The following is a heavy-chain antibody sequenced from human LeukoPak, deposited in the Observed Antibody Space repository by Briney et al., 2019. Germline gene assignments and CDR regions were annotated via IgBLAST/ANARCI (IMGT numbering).Heavy chain of an antibody. CDR3: ASGRGHSPYYYYYYMDV. CDR2: INHSGST. J-gene: IGHJ6*03. V-gene: IGHV4-34*01. D-gene: IGHD2-21*01. Sequence: PSETLSLTCAVYGGSFSGYYCSWIRQPPGKGLEWIGEINHSGSTNYNPSLKSRVTISVDTSKNQFSLKLRSVTAADTAVYYCASGRGHSPYYYYYYMDVWGKGTTVTVSS. CDR1: GGSFSGYY.